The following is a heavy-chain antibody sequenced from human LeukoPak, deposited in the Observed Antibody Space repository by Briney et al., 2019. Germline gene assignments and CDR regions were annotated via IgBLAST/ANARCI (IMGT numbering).Heavy chain of an antibody. CDR1: GFTFSSYA. D-gene: IGHD6-19*01. CDR2: ISYDGSNK. CDR3: ARSVAGIYYYYGMDV. Sequence: QPGRSLRFSCAASGFTFSSYAMHWVRQAPGKGLEWVAVISYDGSNKYYADSVKGRFTISRDNSKNTLYLQMNSLRAEDTAVYYCARSVAGIYYYYGMDVWGQGTTVTVSS. J-gene: IGHJ6*02. V-gene: IGHV3-30-3*01.